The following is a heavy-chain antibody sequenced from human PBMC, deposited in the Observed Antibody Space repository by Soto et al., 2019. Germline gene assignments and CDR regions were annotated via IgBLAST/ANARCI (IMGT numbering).Heavy chain of an antibody. CDR3: ARSRAYGSGSYYSPPIYYYYYGMDV. Sequence: GASVKVSCKAYGYTFTSYGISWVRQAPGQVLEWMGWISAYNGNTNYAQKLQGRVTMTTDTSTSTAYMELRSLGSDDTAVYYCARSRAYGSGSYYSPPIYYYYYGMDVWGQGTTVTVSS. V-gene: IGHV1-18*04. D-gene: IGHD3-10*01. CDR2: ISAYNGNT. CDR1: GYTFTSYG. J-gene: IGHJ6*02.